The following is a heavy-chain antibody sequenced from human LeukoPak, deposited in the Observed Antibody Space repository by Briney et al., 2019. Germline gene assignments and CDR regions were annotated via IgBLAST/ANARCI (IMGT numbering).Heavy chain of an antibody. Sequence: GGSLRLSCAASGFTFSSSAMSWVRQAPGKGLEWVSGISGSGGGSSTYYADSVKGRFTISRDNSKNTLYVRMNSLRAEDTAVYYCAKSGYNRFDYWGQGTLVTVSS. J-gene: IGHJ4*02. CDR1: GFTFSSSA. V-gene: IGHV3-23*01. CDR3: AKSGYNRFDY. D-gene: IGHD5-24*01. CDR2: ISGSGGGSST.